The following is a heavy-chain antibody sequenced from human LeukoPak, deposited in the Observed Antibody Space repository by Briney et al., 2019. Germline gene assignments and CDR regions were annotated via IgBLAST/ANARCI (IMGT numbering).Heavy chain of an antibody. V-gene: IGHV4-59*08. Sequence: SETLSLTCTVSGGSISSYYWSWIRQPPGKGLEWIGYIYYSGSTNYNPSLKSRVTISVDTSKTQFSLKLSSVTAADTAVYYCARNPPTRYYYYGMDVWGQGTTVTVSS. CDR2: IYYSGST. CDR3: ARNPPTRYYYYGMDV. J-gene: IGHJ6*02. CDR1: GGSISSYY.